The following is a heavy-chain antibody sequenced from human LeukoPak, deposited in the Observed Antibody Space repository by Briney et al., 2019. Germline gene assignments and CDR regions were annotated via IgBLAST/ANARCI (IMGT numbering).Heavy chain of an antibody. CDR1: GFTFSHYA. D-gene: IGHD2-2*01. V-gene: IGHV3-23*01. CDR2: ISGSGGST. CDR3: AKGVYSTSWWSVDY. J-gene: IGHJ4*02. Sequence: PGGSLRLSCAASGFTFSHYAMSWVRQAPGKGLEWVSGISGSGGSTYYADSVRGRFTISRDNSKDTLYLQVSSLRAEVTAVYYCAKGVYSTSWWSVDYWGQGTLVTVSS.